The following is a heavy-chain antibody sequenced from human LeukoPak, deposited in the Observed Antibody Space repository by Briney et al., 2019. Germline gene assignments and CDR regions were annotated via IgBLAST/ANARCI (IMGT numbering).Heavy chain of an antibody. CDR3: ARGGYYGSGNDFRFDP. Sequence: PSETLSLTCTVSGDSISSSVYYWVWIRQPPGKGLEWIATMHSSGNTYYNPSLKSRVTISVDTSKNQFSLKLSSVTAADTAVYYCARGGYYGSGNDFRFDPWGQGTLVTVSS. D-gene: IGHD3-10*01. CDR2: MHSSGNT. V-gene: IGHV4-39*07. CDR1: GDSISSSVYY. J-gene: IGHJ5*02.